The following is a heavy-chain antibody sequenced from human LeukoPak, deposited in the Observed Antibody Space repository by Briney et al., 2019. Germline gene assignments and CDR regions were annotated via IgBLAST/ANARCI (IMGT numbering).Heavy chain of an antibody. D-gene: IGHD6-19*01. V-gene: IGHV4-59*01. Sequence: PSEALSVTCTVSGDSISNLYWTWIRQTPGKGLGWRGYIFYSGSTNYNPSLTSRVTISIDTSKNQFSLKMTSVTAADTAVYYCAREYSSGWYYTDAWDKGTTVIVSS. J-gene: IGHJ6*03. CDR3: AREYSSGWYYTDA. CDR1: GDSISNLY. CDR2: IFYSGST.